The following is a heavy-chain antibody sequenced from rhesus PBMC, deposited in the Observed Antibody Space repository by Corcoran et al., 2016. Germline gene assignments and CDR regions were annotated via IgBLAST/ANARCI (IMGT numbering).Heavy chain of an antibody. CDR2: LGGTLCTT. CDR1: GYSISSGYD. J-gene: IGHJ6*01. V-gene: IGHV4-127*01. Sequence: QVQLQESGPGLVKPSETLSLTCAVSGYSISSGYDWNWIRQPPGKGLEWIGSLGGTLCTTKDNPSLKSRGTISKDTSKNQFSLILSSVTAADTAVYYCGRGNYGLDSWGQGVVVTVSS. CDR3: GRGNYGLDS.